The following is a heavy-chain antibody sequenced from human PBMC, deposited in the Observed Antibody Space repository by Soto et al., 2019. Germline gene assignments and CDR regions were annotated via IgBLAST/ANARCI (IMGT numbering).Heavy chain of an antibody. CDR2: ISYDGSNK. CDR3: AKDIKSVTPGYYFDY. V-gene: IGHV3-30*18. D-gene: IGHD4-17*01. J-gene: IGHJ4*02. CDR1: GFTFSSYG. Sequence: PGGSLRLSCAASGFTFSSYGMHWVRQAPGKGLEWVAVISYDGSNKYYADSVKGRFTISRDNSKNTLYLQMNSLRAEDTAVYYCAKDIKSVTPGYYFDYWGQGTLVTVSS.